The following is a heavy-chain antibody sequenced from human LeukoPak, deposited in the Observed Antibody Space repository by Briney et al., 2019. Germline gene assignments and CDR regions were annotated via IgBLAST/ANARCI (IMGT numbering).Heavy chain of an antibody. D-gene: IGHD6-19*01. V-gene: IGHV1-18*01. Sequence: ASVKVSCKASGYTFTSYDINWVRQATGQGLEWMGWISAYNGNTNYAQKLQGRVTLTTDTSTSTAYMELRSLRSDDTAVYYCARERWLGQDFQHWGQGTLVTVSS. CDR1: GYTFTSYD. CDR2: ISAYNGNT. CDR3: ARERWLGQDFQH. J-gene: IGHJ1*01.